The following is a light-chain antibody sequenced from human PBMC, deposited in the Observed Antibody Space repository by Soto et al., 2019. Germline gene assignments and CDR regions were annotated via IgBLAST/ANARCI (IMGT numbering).Light chain of an antibody. CDR2: SAS. V-gene: IGKV1-5*03. Sequence: DIQMTQSPSTLSASVGDRVTITCRASQSIDSWLAWYQQKPGKAPKLLIYSASSLESGVPSRFSGSGSGTEFTLTISSLQPDDFATYYCQQYKTYMYNFAQGTKLEIK. CDR1: QSIDSW. CDR3: QQYKTYMYN. J-gene: IGKJ2*01.